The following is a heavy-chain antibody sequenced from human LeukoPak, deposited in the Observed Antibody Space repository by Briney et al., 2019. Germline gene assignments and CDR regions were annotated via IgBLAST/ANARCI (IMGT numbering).Heavy chain of an antibody. CDR3: ARDMSGSHNWFDP. V-gene: IGHV3-30*04. Sequence: GRSLRLSCAASGVTFSSYAMHWVRQAPGKGLEWVAVISYDGSNKYYADSVKGRFTISRDNSKNTLYLQMNSLRAEDTAVYYCARDMSGSHNWFDPWGQGTLVTVSS. CDR2: ISYDGSNK. CDR1: GVTFSSYA. D-gene: IGHD3-10*01. J-gene: IGHJ5*02.